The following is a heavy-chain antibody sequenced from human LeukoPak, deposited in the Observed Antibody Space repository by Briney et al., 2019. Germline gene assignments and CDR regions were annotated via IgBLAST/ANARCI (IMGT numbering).Heavy chain of an antibody. CDR1: GFTFSHFW. CDR2: IKKTGSET. J-gene: IGHJ4*02. CDR3: ATGRMSAYEW. V-gene: IGHV3-7*01. D-gene: IGHD3-3*01. Sequence: GGSLRLSCAASGFTFSHFWMSWVRQAPGKGLEWVAYIKKTGSETYYVDSVKGRFTITRDNTRSSLFLQMYSLRAEDTAVYYCATGRMSAYEWWGQGTLVIVSS.